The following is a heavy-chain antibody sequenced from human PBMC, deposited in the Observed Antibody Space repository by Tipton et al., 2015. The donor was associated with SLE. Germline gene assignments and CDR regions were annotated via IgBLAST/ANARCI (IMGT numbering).Heavy chain of an antibody. D-gene: IGHD1-14*01. CDR1: GGSISSSNYY. V-gene: IGHV4-39*07. J-gene: IGHJ4*02. Sequence: TLSLTCTVSGGSISSSNYYWGWIRQPPGKGLEWIGSIYYSGSTYYNPSLRSRVTISVDTSKNQFSLKLSSVTAADTAVYYCARTNRLPYRVYFDSWGQGTLVTVSS. CDR3: ARTNRLPYRVYFDS. CDR2: IYYSGST.